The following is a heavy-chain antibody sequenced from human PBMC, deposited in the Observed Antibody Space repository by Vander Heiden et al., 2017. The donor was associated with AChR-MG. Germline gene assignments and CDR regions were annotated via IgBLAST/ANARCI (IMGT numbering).Heavy chain of an antibody. V-gene: IGHV3-66*01. Sequence: EVQLVEPGGGLVQPGGSLRLSWAASGFTVSSNYMGGVRQARGKGLEWVSVIYSGGSTYYADSVKGRFTISRDNSKNTLYLQMNSLRAEDTAVYYCARDSAAGFYWYFDLWGRGTLVTVSS. CDR3: ARDSAAGFYWYFDL. CDR1: GFTVSSNY. D-gene: IGHD6-13*01. J-gene: IGHJ2*01. CDR2: IYSGGST.